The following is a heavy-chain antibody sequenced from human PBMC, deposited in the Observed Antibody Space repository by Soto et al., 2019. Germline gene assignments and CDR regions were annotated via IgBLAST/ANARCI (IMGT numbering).Heavy chain of an antibody. CDR2: IKNKANSYTT. J-gene: IGHJ4*02. V-gene: IGHV3-72*01. Sequence: EVQLVESGGGLVQPGGSLRLSCAAPGFTFSAHYMDWVRQAPGKGLEWVGRIKNKANSYTTEYAASVEGRFTISREDSQNSLYLQMNSLKTEDTAVYYCARVSLVGPSGGRYFDYWGQGSQVAVSS. CDR1: GFTFSAHY. CDR3: ARVSLVGPSGGRYFDY. D-gene: IGHD1-26*01.